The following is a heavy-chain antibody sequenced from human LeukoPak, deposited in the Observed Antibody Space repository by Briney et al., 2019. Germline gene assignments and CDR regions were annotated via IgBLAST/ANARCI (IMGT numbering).Heavy chain of an antibody. CDR2: ISSSSSYI. CDR3: ARGIYSNSFDY. CDR1: GFTFSSYS. V-gene: IGHV3-21*01. D-gene: IGHD4-11*01. J-gene: IGHJ4*02. Sequence: GGSLRLSCAASGFTFSSYSMNWVHQAPGKGLEWVSSISSSSSYIYYADSVKGRFTISRDNAKNSLYLQINSLRAEDTAVYYCARGIYSNSFDYWGQGTLVTVSS.